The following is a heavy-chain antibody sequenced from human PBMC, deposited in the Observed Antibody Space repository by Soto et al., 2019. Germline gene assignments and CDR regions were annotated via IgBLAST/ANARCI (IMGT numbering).Heavy chain of an antibody. CDR2: ISWNSGSI. CDR1: GFTFDDYA. Sequence: EVQLVESGGGLVQPGRSLRLSCAASGFTFDDYAMHWVRQAPGKGLEWVSGISWNSGSIGYADSVKGRFTISRDNAKNSLYMQMNSLRAEDTALYYCAKDSCGGFDYWGQGTLVTVS. D-gene: IGHD3-16*01. J-gene: IGHJ4*02. CDR3: AKDSCGGFDY. V-gene: IGHV3-9*01.